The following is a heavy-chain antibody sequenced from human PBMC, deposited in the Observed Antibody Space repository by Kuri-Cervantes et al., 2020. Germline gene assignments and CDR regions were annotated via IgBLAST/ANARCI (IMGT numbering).Heavy chain of an antibody. CDR3: AKDRSWTTVTTGAFDI. J-gene: IGHJ3*02. CDR1: GFTFSSYG. Sequence: GESLKISCAASGFTFSSYGMHWVRQAPGKGPEWVAVIWYDGSNKYYADSVKGGFTISRDNFKNTLYLQMNSLRAEDTAVYYCAKDRSWTTVTTGAFDIWGQGTMVTVSS. CDR2: IWYDGSNK. D-gene: IGHD4-17*01. V-gene: IGHV3-33*06.